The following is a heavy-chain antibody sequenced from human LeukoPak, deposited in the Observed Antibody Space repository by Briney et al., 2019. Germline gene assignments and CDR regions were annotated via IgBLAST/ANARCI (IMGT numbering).Heavy chain of an antibody. CDR3: AKDPRDSSGWYGQDWYFDL. Sequence: SLRLSCAASGFTFDDYAMHWVRHAPGRGLEWVSGISWNSGSIGYADSVKGRFTISRDNAKNSLYLQMNSLRAEDTALYYCAKDPRDSSGWYGQDWYFDLWGRGTLVTVSS. D-gene: IGHD6-19*01. J-gene: IGHJ2*01. CDR1: GFTFDDYA. CDR2: ISWNSGSI. V-gene: IGHV3-9*01.